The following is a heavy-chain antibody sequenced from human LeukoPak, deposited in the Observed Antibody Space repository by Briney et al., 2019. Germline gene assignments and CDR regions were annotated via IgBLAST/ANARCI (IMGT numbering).Heavy chain of an antibody. CDR3: AKEPYYYDSSGYPDY. Sequence: PGRSLRLSCAASGFTFSSYGMHWVRQAPGKGLEWVAFIRYDGSNKYYADSVKGRFTISRDNSKNTLYLQMNSLRAEDTAAYYCAKEPYYYDSSGYPDYWGQGTLVTVSS. CDR2: IRYDGSNK. D-gene: IGHD3-22*01. J-gene: IGHJ4*02. CDR1: GFTFSSYG. V-gene: IGHV3-30*02.